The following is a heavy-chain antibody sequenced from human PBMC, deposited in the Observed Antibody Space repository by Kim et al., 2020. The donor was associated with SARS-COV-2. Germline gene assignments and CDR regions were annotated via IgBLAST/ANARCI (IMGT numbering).Heavy chain of an antibody. CDR2: IYYSGNT. CDR3: ARLGSSCFFDY. J-gene: IGHJ4*02. CDR1: GGSISSSSFY. D-gene: IGHD6-13*01. V-gene: IGHV4-39*01. Sequence: SETLSLTCTVSGGSISSSSFYWGWLRQPPGKGLEWIGSIYYSGNTYYNPSLKSRVTISVDTSKNQFSLKLSSGTAADTAVYYCARLGSSCFFDYWGQGTLVTVSS.